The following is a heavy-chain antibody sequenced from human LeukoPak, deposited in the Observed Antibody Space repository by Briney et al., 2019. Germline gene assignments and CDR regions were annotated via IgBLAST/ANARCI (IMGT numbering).Heavy chain of an antibody. CDR1: GGSFSGYY. Sequence: SETLSLTCAVYGGSFSGYYWSWIRQPPGKGLEWIGYIYYSGSTYYNPSLKSRVTISVDTSKNQFSLKLSSVTAADTAVYYCARVRGTYGHFDYWGQGTLVTVSS. CDR2: IYYSGST. CDR3: ARVRGTYGHFDY. J-gene: IGHJ4*02. V-gene: IGHV4-34*09. D-gene: IGHD3-16*01.